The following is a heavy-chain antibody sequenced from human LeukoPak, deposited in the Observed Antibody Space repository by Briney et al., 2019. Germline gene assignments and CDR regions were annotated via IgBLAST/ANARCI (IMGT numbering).Heavy chain of an antibody. CDR2: INSDGTST. Sequence: GGSLRLSCAASGFTFSSYWMHWVRQGPGKGLVWVSRINSDGTSTSYADSVKGRFTISRDNAKNSVYLQMNSLRAEDTAVYYCARAATYNWNDVNYWGQGTLVTVSS. CDR3: ARAATYNWNDVNY. J-gene: IGHJ4*02. CDR1: GFTFSSYW. V-gene: IGHV3-74*01. D-gene: IGHD1-20*01.